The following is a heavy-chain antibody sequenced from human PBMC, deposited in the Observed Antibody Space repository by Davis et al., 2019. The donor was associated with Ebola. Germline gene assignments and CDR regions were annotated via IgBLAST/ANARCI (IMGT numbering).Heavy chain of an antibody. CDR1: GGSISSTTHF. J-gene: IGHJ3*02. CDR2: ITNTGST. D-gene: IGHD3-10*01. V-gene: IGHV4-39*07. Sequence: SETLSLTCTVSGGSISSTTHFWGWIRQPPGKGLEWIGGITNTGSTYYNPSLESRVTISVDTSKNQFSLKLSSVTAADTAVYYCARAMVTMVSFAFDIWGQGTMVTVSS. CDR3: ARAMVTMVSFAFDI.